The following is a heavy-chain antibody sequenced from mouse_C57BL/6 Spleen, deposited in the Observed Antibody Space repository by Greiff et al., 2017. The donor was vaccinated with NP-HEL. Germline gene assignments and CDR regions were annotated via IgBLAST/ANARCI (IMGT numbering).Heavy chain of an antibody. V-gene: IGHV3-6*01. CDR2: ISYDGSN. J-gene: IGHJ3*01. CDR1: GYSITSGYY. Sequence: EVKLQESGPGLVKPSQSLSLTCSVTGYSITSGYYWNWIRQFPGNKLEWMGYISYDGSNNYNPSLKNRISITRDTSKNQFFLQLNSVTTEDTATYDGVTAAWFAYWGQGTLVTVSA. CDR3: VTAAWFAY.